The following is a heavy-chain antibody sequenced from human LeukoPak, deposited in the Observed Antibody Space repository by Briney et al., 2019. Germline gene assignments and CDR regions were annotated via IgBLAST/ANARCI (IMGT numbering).Heavy chain of an antibody. Sequence: GGSLSLSCEASRSTFSSYSMNGVRKARQEGQERVSSISSSSSYIYNADSVNGRLTISRDNAKNSLYLQMNSLRAEDRAVYYCARDQRNWGVVFCDYWGQGSLVTVSS. J-gene: IGHJ4*02. V-gene: IGHV3-21*01. D-gene: IGHD7-27*01. CDR2: ISSSSSYI. CDR1: RSTFSSYS. CDR3: ARDQRNWGVVFCDY.